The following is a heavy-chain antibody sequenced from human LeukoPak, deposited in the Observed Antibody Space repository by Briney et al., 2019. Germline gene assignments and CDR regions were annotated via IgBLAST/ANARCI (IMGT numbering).Heavy chain of an antibody. CDR1: GFTFNSYE. V-gene: IGHV3-48*03. Sequence: GGSLRLSCAASGFTFNSYEMNWVRQAPGKGLEWVSYISRSGDTINYADSVKGRFTVSRDTAKNLLYLQMNSLTVDDSAVYYCARDDSDGWSHDIWGQGIRVTVSS. D-gene: IGHD6-19*01. CDR3: ARDDSDGWSHDI. CDR2: ISRSGDTI. J-gene: IGHJ3*02.